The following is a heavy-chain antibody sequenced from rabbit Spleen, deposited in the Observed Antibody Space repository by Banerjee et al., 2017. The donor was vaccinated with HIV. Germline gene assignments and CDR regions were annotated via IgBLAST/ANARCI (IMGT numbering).Heavy chain of an antibody. J-gene: IGHJ6*01. D-gene: IGHD1-1*01. Sequence: QSLEESGGDLVKPGASLTLTCTASGFSFSSGYYMCWVRQAPGKGLEWIACIAANTGDTYYTSWAKGRFTISKASSTTVTLQMTSLTAADTATYFCARDTSSSFSSYGMDLWGQGTLVTVS. CDR3: ARDTSSSFSSYGMDL. CDR1: GFSFSSGYY. V-gene: IGHV1S40*01. CDR2: IAANTGDT.